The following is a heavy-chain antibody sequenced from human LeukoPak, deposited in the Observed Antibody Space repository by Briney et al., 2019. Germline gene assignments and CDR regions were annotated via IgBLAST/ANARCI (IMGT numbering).Heavy chain of an antibody. D-gene: IGHD4-17*01. J-gene: IGHJ4*02. CDR2: MNPNNGNT. V-gene: IGHV1-8*01. Sequence: GASVKVSCKASGFTFTSYDINWVRQASGQGLEWMGWMNPNNGNTGYAQKFQGRVTMTRDTSLSTAYMELRGLRSEDTAVYYCAKEGGDYGDLDYWGQGTLVTVSS. CDR1: GFTFTSYD. CDR3: AKEGGDYGDLDY.